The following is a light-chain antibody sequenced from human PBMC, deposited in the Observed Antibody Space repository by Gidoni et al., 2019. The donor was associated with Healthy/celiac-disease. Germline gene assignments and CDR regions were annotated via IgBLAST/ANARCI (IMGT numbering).Light chain of an antibody. CDR3: QQRSNWPPWT. Sequence: EIVLTQSPATLSLSPGERATLSCRASQSVSSYLAWYQQKPGQAPRLLIYDASNRATGIPARFSGRGSGTDFTLTISSLEPEDFAVYYCQQRSNWPPWTFXQXTKVEIK. V-gene: IGKV3-11*01. J-gene: IGKJ1*01. CDR2: DAS. CDR1: QSVSSY.